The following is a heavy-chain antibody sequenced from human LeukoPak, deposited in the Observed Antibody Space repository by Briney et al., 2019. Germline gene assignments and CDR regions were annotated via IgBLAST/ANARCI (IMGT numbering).Heavy chain of an antibody. J-gene: IGHJ6*04. Sequence: GGSLRLSCAASKFTFSSYSMNWVRQAPGKGLEWVSSINSYSSYIYYADSVKGRFTISRDNAKNSLYLQMNSLRAEDTAVYYCARGPTMKMDVWGKRTTVTVSS. CDR2: INSYSSYI. V-gene: IGHV3-21*01. D-gene: IGHD3-22*01. CDR3: ARGPTMKMDV. CDR1: KFTFSSYS.